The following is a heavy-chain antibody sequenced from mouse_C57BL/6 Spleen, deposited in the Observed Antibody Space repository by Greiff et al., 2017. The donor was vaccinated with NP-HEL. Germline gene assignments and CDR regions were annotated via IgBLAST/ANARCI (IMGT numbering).Heavy chain of an antibody. CDR1: GYAFTNYL. CDR3: ARSGSSSGYFDY. D-gene: IGHD3-2*02. V-gene: IGHV1-54*01. Sequence: QVQLQQSGAELVRPGTSVKVSCKASGYAFTNYLIEWVKQRPGQGLEWIGVINPGSGGTNYNEKFKGKATLTADKSSSTAYMQLSSLTSEDSAVYFCARSGSSSGYFDYWGQGTTLTVSS. J-gene: IGHJ2*01. CDR2: INPGSGGT.